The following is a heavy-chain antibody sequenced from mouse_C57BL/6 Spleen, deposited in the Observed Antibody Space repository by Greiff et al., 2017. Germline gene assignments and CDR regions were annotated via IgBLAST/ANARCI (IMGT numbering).Heavy chain of an antibody. CDR3: ARSGYDGSRGAMDY. D-gene: IGHD1-1*01. J-gene: IGHJ4*01. Sequence: VKLQQPGAELVRPGSSVKLSCKASGYTFTSYWMHWVKQRPIQGLEWIGNIDPSDSETHYNQKFKDKATLTVDKSSSTAYMQLSSLTSEDSAVYYCARSGYDGSRGAMDYWGQGTSVTVSS. CDR1: GYTFTSYW. CDR2: IDPSDSET. V-gene: IGHV1-52*01.